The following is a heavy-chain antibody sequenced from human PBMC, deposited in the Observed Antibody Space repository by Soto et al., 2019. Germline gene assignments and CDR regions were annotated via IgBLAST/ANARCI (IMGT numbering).Heavy chain of an antibody. D-gene: IGHD1-26*01. CDR3: HARGPLPTAGNGEYYYYGMDV. V-gene: IGHV4-34*03. Sequence: SETLSLTCDVYGGSFSGYIWTWIRQTPGKGLQWIGQINHSGSANYNPSLKSRVTISVHTSNSQFSLELSSVTAADTAVYYCHARGPLPTAGNGEYYYYGMDVWGQGTTVTVSS. CDR1: GGSFSGYI. CDR2: INHSGSA. J-gene: IGHJ6*02.